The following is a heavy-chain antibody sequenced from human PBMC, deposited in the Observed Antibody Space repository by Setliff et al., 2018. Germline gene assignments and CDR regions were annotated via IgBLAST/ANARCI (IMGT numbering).Heavy chain of an antibody. CDR2: INPNSGGT. J-gene: IGHJ3*02. CDR1: GYTFTGYY. CDR3: ARVPRGRDDAFDI. Sequence: ASVKVSCKASGYTFTGYYMHWVRQAPGQGLEWMGWINPNSGGTNYAQKFQGWVTMTGDTSISTAFMELSSLRSEDTAVYYCARVPRGRDDAFDIWGQGTMVTVSS. V-gene: IGHV1-2*04.